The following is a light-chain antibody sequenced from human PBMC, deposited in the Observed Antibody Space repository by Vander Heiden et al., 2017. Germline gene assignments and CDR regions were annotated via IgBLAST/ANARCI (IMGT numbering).Light chain of an antibody. CDR1: ALPKQY. V-gene: IGLV3-25*03. J-gene: IGLJ3*02. Sequence: SYELTQPPSVSVSPGQTARITCSGDALPKQYAYWYQQKPGQAPVLVRYKDSERPSGIPERFSGYSSGTTVTLTISGVQAEDEADYYGQSADSSGTHWVFGGGTKLTVL. CDR3: QSADSSGTHWV. CDR2: KDS.